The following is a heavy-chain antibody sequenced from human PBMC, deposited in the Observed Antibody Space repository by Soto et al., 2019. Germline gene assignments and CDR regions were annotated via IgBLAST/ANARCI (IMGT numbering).Heavy chain of an antibody. CDR2: ISGSGGST. D-gene: IGHD3-3*01. Sequence: EVQLLESGGGLVQPGGSLRLSCAASGFTFSSYAMSWVRQAPGKGLEWVSAISGSGGSTYYADSVKGRFTISRDNSKNTLYLQMNSLRAEDTAVYYCAKDWGGFLEWGGHYFDYWGQGTLVTVSS. CDR3: AKDWGGFLEWGGHYFDY. J-gene: IGHJ4*02. CDR1: GFTFSSYA. V-gene: IGHV3-23*01.